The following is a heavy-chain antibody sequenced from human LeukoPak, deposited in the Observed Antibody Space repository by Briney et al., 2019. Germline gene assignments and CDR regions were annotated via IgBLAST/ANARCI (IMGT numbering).Heavy chain of an antibody. Sequence: GGSLRLSCAASGFTFSSYSMNWVRQAPGKGLEWVSYISSSSSTIYYADSVKGRFTISRDNAKNSLYLQMNSLRAEDTAVYYCARARGYSYGYSDYWGQGTLVTVSS. D-gene: IGHD5-18*01. CDR2: ISSSSSTI. CDR3: ARARGYSYGYSDY. J-gene: IGHJ4*02. V-gene: IGHV3-48*01. CDR1: GFTFSSYS.